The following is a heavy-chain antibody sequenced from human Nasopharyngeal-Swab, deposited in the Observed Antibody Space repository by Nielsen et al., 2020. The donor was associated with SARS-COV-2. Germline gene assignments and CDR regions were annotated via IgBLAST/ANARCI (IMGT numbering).Heavy chain of an antibody. Sequence: GESLKISCAASGFTVSSNYMSWVRQAPGKGLEWVSVIYSGGSTYYADSVKGRFTISRDNSKNTLYLQMNSLRAEDTAVYYCARGGGDDYVWGSYNYYFDYWGQGTLVTV. CDR2: IYSGGST. D-gene: IGHD3-16*01. CDR1: GFTVSSNY. V-gene: IGHV3-53*01. J-gene: IGHJ4*02. CDR3: ARGGGDDYVWGSYNYYFDY.